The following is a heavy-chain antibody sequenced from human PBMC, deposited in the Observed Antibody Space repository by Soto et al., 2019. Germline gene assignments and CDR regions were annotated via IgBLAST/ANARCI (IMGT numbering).Heavy chain of an antibody. CDR3: AREGSQYYYGSGSENWFDP. V-gene: IGHV4-59*01. Sequence: SETLSLTCTVSGGSISSYYWSWIRQPPGKGLEWIGYIYYSGSTNYNPSLKSRVTISVDTSKNQSSLKLSSVTAADTAVYYCAREGSQYYYGSGSENWFDPWGQGTLVTVSS. D-gene: IGHD3-10*01. CDR1: GGSISSYY. CDR2: IYYSGST. J-gene: IGHJ5*02.